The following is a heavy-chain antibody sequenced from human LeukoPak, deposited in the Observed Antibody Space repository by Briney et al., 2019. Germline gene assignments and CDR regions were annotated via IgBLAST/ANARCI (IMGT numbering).Heavy chain of an antibody. CDR3: AKGEGTIWNYKNEAFDI. Sequence: GRSLSLSCAASGFTLSSYVMHWVRQAPGKGLEWVAAISNDGRNEGYGDSVRGRFTISRDQSKNTLNLQMNSLRPEDTAMYYCAKGEGTIWNYKNEAFDIWGQGTMVTVSS. J-gene: IGHJ3*02. CDR1: GFTLSSYV. D-gene: IGHD1-7*01. CDR2: ISNDGRNE. V-gene: IGHV3-30*01.